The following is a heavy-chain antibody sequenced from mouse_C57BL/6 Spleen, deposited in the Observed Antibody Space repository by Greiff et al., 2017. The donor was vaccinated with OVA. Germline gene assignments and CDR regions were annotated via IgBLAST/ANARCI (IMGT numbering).Heavy chain of an antibody. Sequence: VQLQESGPELVKPGASVKISCKASGYAFSSSWMNWVKQRPGKGLEWIGRIYPGDGDTNYNGKFKGKATLTADKSSSTAYMQLSSLTSEDSAVYFCARFGGGRGGYWGQGTTLTVSS. V-gene: IGHV1-82*01. CDR2: IYPGDGDT. CDR1: GYAFSSSW. D-gene: IGHD3-3*01. CDR3: ARFGGGRGGY. J-gene: IGHJ2*01.